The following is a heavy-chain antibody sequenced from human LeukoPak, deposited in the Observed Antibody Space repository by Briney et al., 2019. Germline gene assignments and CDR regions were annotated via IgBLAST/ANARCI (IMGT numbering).Heavy chain of an antibody. CDR3: ARDRLTSGSYFFDY. CDR2: ISGRSSTI. D-gene: IGHD1-26*01. J-gene: IGHJ4*02. V-gene: IGHV3-48*01. CDR1: AFTFSDYS. Sequence: GGSLRLSCAASAFTFSDYSMNWVRQAPGKGLEWISYISGRSSTIYYADSVRGRFTISRDNAKNSMYLQMNSLRAEETAVYYCARDRLTSGSYFFDYWGQGTLVTVSS.